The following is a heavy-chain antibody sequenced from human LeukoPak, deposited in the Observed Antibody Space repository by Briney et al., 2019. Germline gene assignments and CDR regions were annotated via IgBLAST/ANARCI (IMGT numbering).Heavy chain of an antibody. CDR2: IYTSGST. J-gene: IGHJ6*03. Sequence: PSETLSLTCTVSGGSISSGSYYWSWIRQPAGKGLEWIGRIYTSGSTNYNPSLKSRVTISVDTSKNQFSLKLSSVTAADTAVYYCARDLAMLTTVAGYYYYYMDVWGKGTTVTVSS. V-gene: IGHV4-61*02. CDR3: ARDLAMLTTVAGYYYYYMDV. D-gene: IGHD4-23*01. CDR1: GGSISSGSYY.